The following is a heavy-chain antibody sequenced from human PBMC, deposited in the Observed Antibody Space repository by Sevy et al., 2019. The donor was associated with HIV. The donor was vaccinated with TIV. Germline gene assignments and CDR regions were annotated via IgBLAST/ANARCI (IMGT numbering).Heavy chain of an antibody. V-gene: IGHV5-51*01. CDR3: ARSTHFFDTNGFYPFDY. CDR1: GYNFANYW. Sequence: GESLKISCEGSGYNFANYWIGWVRHMPGKGREWMGIIYPSKSYSIYSPTFQGQFTISADKSISTAYLQWSSLEASDTAIYYCARSTHFFDTNGFYPFDYWGQGTLVTVSS. CDR2: IYPSKSYS. D-gene: IGHD3-22*01. J-gene: IGHJ4*02.